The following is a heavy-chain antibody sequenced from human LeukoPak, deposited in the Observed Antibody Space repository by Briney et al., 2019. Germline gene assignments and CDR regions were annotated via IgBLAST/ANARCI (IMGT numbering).Heavy chain of an antibody. D-gene: IGHD6-6*01. J-gene: IGHJ5*02. V-gene: IGHV4-30-2*01. Sequence: SQTLSLTCAVSGGSISSGGYSWSWIRQPPGKGLEWIGEINHSGSTNYNPSLKGRVTISVDTSKNQFSLKLSSVTAADTAVYYCARGFKGVAALGFDPWGQGTLVTVSS. CDR2: INHSGST. CDR3: ARGFKGVAALGFDP. CDR1: GGSISSGGYS.